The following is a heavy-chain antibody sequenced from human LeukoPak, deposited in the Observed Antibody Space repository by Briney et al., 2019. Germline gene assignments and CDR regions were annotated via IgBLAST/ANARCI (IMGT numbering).Heavy chain of an antibody. V-gene: IGHV1-2*02. CDR3: ARDFVMITGTDRYFDY. Sequence: ASVKVSCKASGYTFTGYYMHWVRQAPGQGLEWMGWINPNSGGTNYAQKFQGRVTMTRDTSISTAYMELSRLRSDDTAVYYCARDFVMITGTDRYFDYWGQGTMVTVSS. CDR2: INPNSGGT. CDR1: GYTFTGYY. D-gene: IGHD1-20*01. J-gene: IGHJ4*02.